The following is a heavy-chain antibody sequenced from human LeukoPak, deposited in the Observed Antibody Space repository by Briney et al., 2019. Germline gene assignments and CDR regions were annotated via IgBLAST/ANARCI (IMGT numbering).Heavy chain of an antibody. D-gene: IGHD6-13*01. CDR3: AREAAAGYYFDY. CDR1: GGSISSYY. CDR2: IYYSGST. J-gene: IGHJ4*02. V-gene: IGHV4-59*01. Sequence: SETLSLTCTVSGGSISSYYWSWIRQPPGKGLEWIGYIYYSGSTNYNPSLKSRVTISVDTSKNQFSLKLSSATAADTAVYYCAREAAAGYYFDYWGQGTLVTVSS.